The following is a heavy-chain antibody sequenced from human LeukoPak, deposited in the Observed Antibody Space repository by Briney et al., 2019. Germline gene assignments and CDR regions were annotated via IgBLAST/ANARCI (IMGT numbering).Heavy chain of an antibody. Sequence: GRSLRLSCAASGFTFSSYAMHWVRQAPGKGLEWVAVISYDGSNKYYADSVKGRFTISRDNSKNTLYLQMNSLRAEDTAVYYCARGGLALRYFDWLPVDYWGQGTLVTVYS. CDR3: ARGGLALRYFDWLPVDY. CDR1: GFTFSSYA. V-gene: IGHV3-30*04. CDR2: ISYDGSNK. D-gene: IGHD3-9*01. J-gene: IGHJ4*02.